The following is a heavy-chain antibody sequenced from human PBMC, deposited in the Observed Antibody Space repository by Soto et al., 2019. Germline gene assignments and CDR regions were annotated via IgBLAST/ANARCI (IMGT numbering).Heavy chain of an antibody. Sequence: EVQLVESGGGLVKPGGSLRLSCAASGFTFSSYSMNWVRQAPGKGLEWVSSISSSSSYIYYADSVKGRFTISRDNAKNSLYLQMNSLRAEDTAVYYCAREYYYDSSGYVTEAFQHWGQGTLVTVSS. CDR2: ISSSSSYI. J-gene: IGHJ1*01. D-gene: IGHD3-22*01. CDR1: GFTFSSYS. CDR3: AREYYYDSSGYVTEAFQH. V-gene: IGHV3-21*01.